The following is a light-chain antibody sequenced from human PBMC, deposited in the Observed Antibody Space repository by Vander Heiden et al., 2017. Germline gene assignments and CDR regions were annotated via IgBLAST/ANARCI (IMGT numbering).Light chain of an antibody. CDR2: DNN. V-gene: IGLV1-40*01. J-gene: IGLJ3*02. Sequence: QSVLTQPPSVSGAPGQRVIVSCSGSSSNIGAGYDVHWYQQLPGTAPKLLIFDNNNRPSGVPDRFSGSKSGTSASLAITGLQADDEADYYCQSYDSSLSGWVFGGGTKLTV. CDR3: QSYDSSLSGWV. CDR1: SSNIGAGYD.